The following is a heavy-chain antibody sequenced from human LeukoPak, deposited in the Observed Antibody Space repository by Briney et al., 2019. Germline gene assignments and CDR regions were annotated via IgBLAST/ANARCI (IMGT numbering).Heavy chain of an antibody. Sequence: SETLSLTCAVYGGSFSGYYWSWIRQPPGKGLEWIGEINRSGSTNYNPSLKSRVTISVDTSKNQFSLKLSSVTAADTAVYYCARLPYYYDSSGTTRGQGTLVTVSS. V-gene: IGHV4-34*01. CDR2: INRSGST. D-gene: IGHD3-22*01. CDR3: ARLPYYYDSSGTT. J-gene: IGHJ4*02. CDR1: GGSFSGYY.